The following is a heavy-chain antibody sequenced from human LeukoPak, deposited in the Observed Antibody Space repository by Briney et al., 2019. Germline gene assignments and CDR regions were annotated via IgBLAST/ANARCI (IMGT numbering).Heavy chain of an antibody. CDR3: AGPVEMAPIAPPWGVFDI. CDR1: GFTFSGYA. D-gene: IGHD5-24*01. V-gene: IGHV3-30-3*01. J-gene: IGHJ3*02. CDR2: ISYDGTNT. Sequence: PGGSLRLSCAASGFTFSGYAMHWVRQAPGKGLEWGAGISYDGTNTYYADSVKGRFTISRDNSKNTLYLQIDSLRAEDTAVYYCAGPVEMAPIAPPWGVFDIWGQGTIVSVSA.